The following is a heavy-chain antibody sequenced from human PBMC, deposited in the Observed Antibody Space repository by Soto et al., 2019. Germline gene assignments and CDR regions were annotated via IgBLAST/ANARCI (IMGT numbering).Heavy chain of an antibody. Sequence: QVHLVQSGPEVKKPGASVRVSCKASGYTFTSYGITWARQAPGQGLEWMGWISAHNGNTDYAQKLQGRVIVTRDTSTSTAYMELRSLRSDDTAVYYCARGRYVDYWGQGALVTVSS. V-gene: IGHV1-18*01. J-gene: IGHJ4*02. CDR2: ISAHNGNT. D-gene: IGHD1-1*01. CDR1: GYTFTSYG. CDR3: ARGRYVDY.